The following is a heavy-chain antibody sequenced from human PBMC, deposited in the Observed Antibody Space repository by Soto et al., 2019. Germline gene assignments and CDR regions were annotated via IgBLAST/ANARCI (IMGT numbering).Heavy chain of an antibody. D-gene: IGHD3-10*01. Sequence: ASVKVSCKASGYTFTSYAMHWVRQAPGQRLEWMGWINAGNGNTKYSQKFQGRVTITRDTSASTAYMELGSLRSEDTAVYYCARSPGGPMTPGDYWGQGTLVTVSS. V-gene: IGHV1-3*01. CDR3: ARSPGGPMTPGDY. CDR2: INAGNGNT. CDR1: GYTFTSYA. J-gene: IGHJ4*02.